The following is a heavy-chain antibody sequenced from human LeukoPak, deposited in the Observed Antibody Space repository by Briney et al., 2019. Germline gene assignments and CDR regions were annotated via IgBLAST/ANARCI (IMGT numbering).Heavy chain of an antibody. CDR1: GYTFTSYD. J-gene: IGHJ6*03. CDR2: MNPNSGNT. D-gene: IGHD3-10*01. Sequence: ASVKVTCKASGYTFTSYDINWVRRATGQGLEWMGWMNPNSGNTGYAQKFQGRVTITRNTSISTAYMELSSLRSEDTAVYYCARGGSGSRWYYYYYMDVWGKGTTVTVSS. CDR3: ARGGSGSRWYYYYYMDV. V-gene: IGHV1-8*03.